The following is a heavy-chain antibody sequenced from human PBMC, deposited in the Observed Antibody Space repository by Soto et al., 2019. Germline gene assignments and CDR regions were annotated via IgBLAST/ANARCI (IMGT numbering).Heavy chain of an antibody. CDR3: ARDNYESSGYYPTLYYGMDV. CDR1: GASISSSY. CDR2: IFHSGTT. D-gene: IGHD3-22*01. V-gene: IGHV4-59*01. Sequence: SETLSLTCTVSGASISSSYWSWIRQPPGKGLEWIGYIFHSGTTNYNPSLKSRVTMSVDTSKNHFSLKLRSATAADTAVYYCARDNYESSGYYPTLYYGMDVWGQGTTVTVSS. J-gene: IGHJ6*02.